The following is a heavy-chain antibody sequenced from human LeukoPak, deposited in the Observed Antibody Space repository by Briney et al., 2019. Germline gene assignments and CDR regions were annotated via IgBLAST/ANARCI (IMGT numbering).Heavy chain of an antibody. CDR1: GGSFSGYY. Sequence: ASETLSLTCAVYGGSFSGYYWSWIRQPPGKRLEWIGEINHSGSTNYNPSLKSRVTISVDTSKNQFSLKLSSVTAADTAVYYCARGPSSSWYRSWFDPWGQGTLVTVSS. CDR2: INHSGST. V-gene: IGHV4-34*01. D-gene: IGHD6-13*01. CDR3: ARGPSSSWYRSWFDP. J-gene: IGHJ5*02.